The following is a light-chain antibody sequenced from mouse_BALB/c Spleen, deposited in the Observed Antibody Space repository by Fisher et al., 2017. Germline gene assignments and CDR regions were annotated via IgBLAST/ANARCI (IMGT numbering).Light chain of an antibody. CDR2: DTS. J-gene: IGKJ5*01. CDR1: SSVSY. V-gene: IGKV4-55*01. CDR3: QQWSSYPLT. Sequence: IVMTQTTAIMSASPGEKVTMTCSASSSVSYMYWYQQKPGSSPRLLIYDTSKLASGVPGRFSGSGSGNSYSLTISSMEAEDAATYYCQQWSSYPLTFGAGTKLELK.